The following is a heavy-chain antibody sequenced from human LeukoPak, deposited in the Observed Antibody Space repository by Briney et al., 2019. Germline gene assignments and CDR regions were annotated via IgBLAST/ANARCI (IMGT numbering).Heavy chain of an antibody. CDR2: IRNDGSNE. D-gene: IGHD3-10*02. J-gene: IGHJ6*04. V-gene: IGHV3-30*02. Sequence: GGSLRLSCAASGFTFSSYALNWVRQAPGKGLEWVAFIRNDGSNEYYADSVKGRFTISRDNAKNSLYLQMNSLRAEDTAVYYCAELGITMIGGVWGKGTTVTISS. CDR3: AELGITMIGGV. CDR1: GFTFSSYA.